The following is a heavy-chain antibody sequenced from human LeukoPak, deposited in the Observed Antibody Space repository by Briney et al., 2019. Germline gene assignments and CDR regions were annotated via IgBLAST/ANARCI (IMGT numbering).Heavy chain of an antibody. V-gene: IGHV3-20*01. CDR3: ARAYSPAAAGSEYYFDY. D-gene: IGHD6-13*01. Sequence: PGGSLRLSCAASGFTFDDYGMSWVRQAPGKGLEWVSGINWNGGSTGYADSVKGRFTISRDNAKNSLYLQMNSLRAEDTALYHCARAYSPAAAGSEYYFDYWGQGTLVTVSS. J-gene: IGHJ4*02. CDR1: GFTFDDYG. CDR2: INWNGGST.